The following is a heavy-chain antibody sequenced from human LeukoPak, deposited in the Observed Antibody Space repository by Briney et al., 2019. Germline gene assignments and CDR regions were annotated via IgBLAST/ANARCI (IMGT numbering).Heavy chain of an antibody. D-gene: IGHD2-2*01. CDR2: ISGSGVST. CDR1: GFTFSSYA. CDR3: AKDCSSTSCPTSDY. Sequence: GGSLRLSCAASGFTFSSYAMSWVRQAPGKGLEWVSAISGSGVSTYYADSVKGRFTISRDNSKNTLYLQMNSLRAEDTAVYYCAKDCSSTSCPTSDYWGQGTLVTVPS. V-gene: IGHV3-23*01. J-gene: IGHJ4*02.